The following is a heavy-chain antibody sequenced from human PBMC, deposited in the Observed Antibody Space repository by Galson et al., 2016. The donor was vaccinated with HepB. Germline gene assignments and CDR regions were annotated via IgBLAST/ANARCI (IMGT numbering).Heavy chain of an antibody. V-gene: IGHV4-39*01. J-gene: IGHJ3*02. CDR2: IYYSGSA. D-gene: IGHD3-10*01. Sequence: ETLSLTCTVSGGSINSRNYYWGWIRQPPGKGLEWIGTIYYSGSAYYNPSLKSRVTISIDTSKNQFSLKLRSVTATDTAAYYCARWDVGASAFDIWGQGTMVTVSS. CDR3: ARWDVGASAFDI. CDR1: GGSINSRNYY.